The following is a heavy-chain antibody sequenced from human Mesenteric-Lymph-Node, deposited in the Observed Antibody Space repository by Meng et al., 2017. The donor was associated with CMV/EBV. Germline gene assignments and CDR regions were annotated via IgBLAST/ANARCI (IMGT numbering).Heavy chain of an antibody. Sequence: ASVKVSCKASGYTFTNYGITWVRQAPGQGLEWVGWISAYNGNTNYAQKLQGRVTMTTDTSTTTAYMELRSLRSDDTAVYYCARDQYSSSWYRGYYYYYGMDVWGQGTTVTVSS. CDR2: ISAYNGNT. V-gene: IGHV1-18*01. D-gene: IGHD6-13*01. CDR3: ARDQYSSSWYRGYYYYYGMDV. CDR1: GYTFTNYG. J-gene: IGHJ6*02.